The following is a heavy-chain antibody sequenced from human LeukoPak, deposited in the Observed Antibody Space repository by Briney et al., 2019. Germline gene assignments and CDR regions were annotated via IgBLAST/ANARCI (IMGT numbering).Heavy chain of an antibody. CDR3: ARIAAAGTLNYGMDV. CDR1: GFTFSSYA. CDR2: ISGSGGST. Sequence: GGSLRLSCAASGFTFSSYAMSWVRQAPGKGLEWGSAISGSGGSTYYADSVKGRFTISRDNSKNTLYLQMNSLRAEDTAVYYCARIAAAGTLNYGMDVWGPGTTVTVSS. D-gene: IGHD6-13*01. V-gene: IGHV3-23*01. J-gene: IGHJ6*02.